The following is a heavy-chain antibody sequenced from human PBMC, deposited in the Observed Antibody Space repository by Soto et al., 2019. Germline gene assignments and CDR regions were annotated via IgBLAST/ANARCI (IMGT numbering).Heavy chain of an antibody. CDR3: ARDDVAVTGRDY. CDR1: GFTVSSNY. V-gene: IGHV3-66*01. Sequence: EVRLVESGGGLVQPGGSLRLSCAASGFTVSSNYMTWVRQAPGKGLEWVSVIYSGGNTYYADSVKGRFTISRDSSKNTLYLQMSSMRAEDTAVYYCARDDVAVTGRDYWGQGNLVTVSS. CDR2: IYSGGNT. J-gene: IGHJ4*02. D-gene: IGHD6-19*01.